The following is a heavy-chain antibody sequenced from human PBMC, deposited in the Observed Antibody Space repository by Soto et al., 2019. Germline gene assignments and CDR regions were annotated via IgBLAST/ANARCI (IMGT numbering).Heavy chain of an antibody. CDR3: ARSPTYDYGDSNGAYYYGMDV. CDR2: ISYDGSNK. Sequence: GGSLRLSCAASGFTFSSYAMHWVRQAPGKGLEWVAVISYDGSNKYYADSVKGRFPISRDNSENTLYLQMNSLRAQDTAVYYCARSPTYDYGDSNGAYYYGMDVWGQGTTVTVSS. V-gene: IGHV3-30-3*01. CDR1: GFTFSSYA. J-gene: IGHJ6*02. D-gene: IGHD4-17*01.